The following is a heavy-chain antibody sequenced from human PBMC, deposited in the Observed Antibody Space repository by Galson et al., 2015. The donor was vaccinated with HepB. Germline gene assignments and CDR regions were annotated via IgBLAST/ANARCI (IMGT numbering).Heavy chain of an antibody. Sequence: SVKVSCKVSGNTLTEFSMHWVRQAPGKGLEWMGGFDPEDGETIYAQKFQGRVTMTDDTSTDTAYMELNSLRSEDTGVYYCAIAGDYSSIWYMANNYYYNAMDVWGQGTTVTVSS. J-gene: IGHJ6*02. CDR2: FDPEDGET. CDR3: AIAGDYSSIWYMANNYYYNAMDV. CDR1: GNTLTEFS. V-gene: IGHV1-24*01. D-gene: IGHD6-13*01.